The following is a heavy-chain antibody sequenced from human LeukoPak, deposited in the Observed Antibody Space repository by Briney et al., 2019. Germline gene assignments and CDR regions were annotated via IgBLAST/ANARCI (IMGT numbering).Heavy chain of an antibody. CDR2: ISYDGSTK. Sequence: GGYLRLSCAASGFTFSSYGMHWVRQAPGKGLEWVAVISYDGSTKYYADSVKGRFTISRDNSKNTLYLQMSSLRAEDAAVYYCAKGLSNSWYSLDYWGQGTLVTVSS. V-gene: IGHV3-30*18. CDR3: AKGLSNSWYSLDY. CDR1: GFTFSSYG. J-gene: IGHJ4*02. D-gene: IGHD6-13*01.